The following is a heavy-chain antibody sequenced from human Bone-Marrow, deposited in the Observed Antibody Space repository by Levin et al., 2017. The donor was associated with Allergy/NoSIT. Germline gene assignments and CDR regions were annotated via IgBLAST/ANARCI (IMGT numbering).Heavy chain of an antibody. V-gene: IGHV4-59*01. CDR3: ARDSGYDSFNAFDI. J-gene: IGHJ3*02. Sequence: SETLSLTCTVSGGSISSYYWSWIRQPPGKGLEWIGYIYYSGSTNYNPSLKSRVTISVDTSKNQFSLKLSSVTAADTAVYYCARDSGYDSFNAFDIWGQGTMVTVSS. CDR1: GGSISSYY. CDR2: IYYSGST. D-gene: IGHD5-12*01.